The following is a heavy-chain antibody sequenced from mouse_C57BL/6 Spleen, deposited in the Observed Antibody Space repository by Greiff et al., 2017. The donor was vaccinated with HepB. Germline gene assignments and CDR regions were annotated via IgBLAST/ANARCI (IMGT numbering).Heavy chain of an antibody. CDR2: IYPRSGNT. J-gene: IGHJ3*01. CDR3: ARVEDDGYYPFAY. Sequence: VKLMESGAELARPGASVKLSCKASGYTFTSYGISWVKQRTGQGLEWIGEIYPRSGNTYYNEKFKGKATLTADKSSSTAYMELRSLTSEDSAVYFCARVEDDGYYPFAYWGQGTLVTVSA. V-gene: IGHV1-81*01. D-gene: IGHD2-3*01. CDR1: GYTFTSYG.